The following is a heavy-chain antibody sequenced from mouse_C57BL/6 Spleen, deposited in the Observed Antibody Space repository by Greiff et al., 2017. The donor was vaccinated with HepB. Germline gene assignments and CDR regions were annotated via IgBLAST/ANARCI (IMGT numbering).Heavy chain of an antibody. CDR3: ALGQDY. J-gene: IGHJ4*01. CDR1: GYTFTSYW. CDR2: IDPSDSYT. Sequence: VQLQQLGAELVMPGASVKLSCKASGYTFTSYWMHWVKQRPGQGLEWIGEIDPSDSYTNYNQKFKGKSTLTVDKSSSTAYMQLSSLTSEDSAVYYCALGQDYWGQGTSVTVSS. D-gene: IGHD4-1*01. V-gene: IGHV1-69*01.